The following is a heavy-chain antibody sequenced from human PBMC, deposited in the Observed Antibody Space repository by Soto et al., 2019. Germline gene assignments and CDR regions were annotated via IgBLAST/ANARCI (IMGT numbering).Heavy chain of an antibody. D-gene: IGHD5-12*01. CDR2: IYYSGST. J-gene: IGHJ4*02. CDR3: ARGGSGYDSPQFDY. CDR1: GGSISSYY. V-gene: IGHV4-59*01. Sequence: SETLSLTCTVSGGSISSYYWSWIRQPPGKGLEWIGYIYYSGSTNYNPFLKSRVTISVDTSKNQFSLKLSSVTAADTAVYYCARGGSGYDSPQFDYWGQGTLVTVSS.